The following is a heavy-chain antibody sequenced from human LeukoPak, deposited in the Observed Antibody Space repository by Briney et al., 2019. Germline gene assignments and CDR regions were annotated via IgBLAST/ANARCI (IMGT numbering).Heavy chain of an antibody. J-gene: IGHJ4*02. D-gene: IGHD1-26*01. CDR3: ATGGYSGLFLFNS. CDR2: IKEDGSDT. CDR1: GFTFSLHY. Sequence: GGSLRLSCAASGFTFSLHYMGWVRQTPGKGLEWVANIKEDGSDTFYVDSVKGRFTISRDSSKNTLYLQINSLRAEDTAVYFCATGGYSGLFLFNSWGLGTLVTVSS. V-gene: IGHV3-7*03.